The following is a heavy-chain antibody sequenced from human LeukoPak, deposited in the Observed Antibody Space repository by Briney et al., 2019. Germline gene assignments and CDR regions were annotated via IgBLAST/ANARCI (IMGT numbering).Heavy chain of an antibody. Sequence: SETLSLTCTVSGGSISSYYWSWIRRPAGKGLEWIGRIYTSGSTNYNPSLKSRVTMSVDTSKNQFSLKLSSVTAADTAVYYCAREGSYGSYYYYYMDVWGKGTTVTVSS. CDR3: AREGSYGSYYYYYMDV. D-gene: IGHD5-18*01. V-gene: IGHV4-4*07. J-gene: IGHJ6*03. CDR1: GGSISSYY. CDR2: IYTSGST.